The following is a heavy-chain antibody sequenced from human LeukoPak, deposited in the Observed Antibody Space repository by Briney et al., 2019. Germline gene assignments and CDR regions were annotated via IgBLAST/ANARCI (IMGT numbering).Heavy chain of an antibody. J-gene: IGHJ4*02. V-gene: IGHV3-9*01. CDR1: GFTVDDYA. CDR3: VKDTEDYFDY. CDR2: ISQNSGNI. Sequence: GGSPRPSCSASGFTVDDYAMHSVRHAPGKGMELVSCISQNSGNIGYADSVKGRFTISRDNAKNSLYLQMNSLRAEDTALYYCVKDTEDYFDYWGQRTLVTVSP.